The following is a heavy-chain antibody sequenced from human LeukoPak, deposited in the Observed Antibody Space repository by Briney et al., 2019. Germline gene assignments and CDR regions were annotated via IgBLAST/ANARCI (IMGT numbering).Heavy chain of an antibody. V-gene: IGHV4-4*02. J-gene: IGHJ4*02. D-gene: IGHD3-22*01. CDR2: VHKSGRT. Sequence: SETLSLTCALSTVSGSSGNFWSWVRQPPGEGLEWIGEVHKSGRTNYNPSLKTRVTISIDASKNQLSLEVTSVTAADTAVYYCARVYYYDNSGYGKDYFDYWGQGTLVTVSS. CDR3: ARVYYYDNSGYGKDYFDY. CDR1: TVSGSSGNF.